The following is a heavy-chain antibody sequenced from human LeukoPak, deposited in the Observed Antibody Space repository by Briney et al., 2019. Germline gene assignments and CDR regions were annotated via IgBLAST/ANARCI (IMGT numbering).Heavy chain of an antibody. Sequence: SETLSLTCTDSGGSIRSSSYYWGWIRQPPGKGLEWIGSIYYSGSTYYNPSLKSRVTISVDTSKNQFSLKLSSVTAADTAVYYCARQGSSWYGYWGQGTLVTVSS. CDR2: IYYSGST. V-gene: IGHV4-39*01. CDR1: GGSIRSSSYY. D-gene: IGHD6-13*01. CDR3: ARQGSSWYGY. J-gene: IGHJ4*02.